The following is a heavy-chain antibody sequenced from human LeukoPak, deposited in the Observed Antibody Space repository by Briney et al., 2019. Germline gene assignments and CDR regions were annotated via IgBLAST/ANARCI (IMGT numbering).Heavy chain of an antibody. CDR3: AKGKGYYYYMDV. CDR2: ISGSGDST. Sequence: PGGSLRLSCAASGFTFSSYSMNWVRQAPGKGLEWVSSISGSGDSTFYADSVKGRFSISRDNSKNTLYLQVNGLRTEDTAVYYCAKGKGYYYYMDVWGKGTTVTVSS. V-gene: IGHV3-23*01. J-gene: IGHJ6*03. CDR1: GFTFSSYS.